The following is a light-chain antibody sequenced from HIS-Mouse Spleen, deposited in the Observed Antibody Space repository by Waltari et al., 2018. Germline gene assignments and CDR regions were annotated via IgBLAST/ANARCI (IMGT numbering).Light chain of an antibody. J-gene: IGLJ2*01. CDR1: SLRRYY. CDR2: GKN. CDR3: NSRDSSGNHVV. V-gene: IGLV3-19*01. Sequence: SSELTQDPAVSVPLGQTVRITCQGDSLRRYYASWYQQKPGQAPVFFIYGKNNRPSGIPDRFSGSSSGNTASLTITGAQAEDEADYYCNSRDSSGNHVVFGGGTKLTVL.